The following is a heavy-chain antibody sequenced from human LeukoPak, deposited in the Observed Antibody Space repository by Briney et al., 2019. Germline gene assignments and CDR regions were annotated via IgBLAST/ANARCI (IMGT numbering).Heavy chain of an antibody. D-gene: IGHD3-9*01. J-gene: IGHJ4*02. CDR1: GYTFTSYG. CDR3: AKTGYSYYFDY. CDR2: ISAYNGNT. Sequence: ASVKFSCKASGYTFTSYGISWVRQAPGQGLEWMGWISAYNGNTNYAQKLQGRVTMTTDTSTSTAYMELSSLRSEDTAVYYCAKTGYSYYFDYWGQGTLVTVSS. V-gene: IGHV1-18*01.